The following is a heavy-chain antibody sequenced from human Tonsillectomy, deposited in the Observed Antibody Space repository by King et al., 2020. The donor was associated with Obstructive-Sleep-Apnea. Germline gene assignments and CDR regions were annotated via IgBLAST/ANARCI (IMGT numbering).Heavy chain of an antibody. CDR1: GFTFRSYS. CDR3: ASDPGDYGDVRNDY. D-gene: IGHD4-17*01. Sequence: VQLVESGGGLVQPGGSLRLSCAASGFTFRSYSMNWARQAPGKGLEWVSYITSSSSTIYYADSVKGRFTISRDNAKNSLYLQMNSLRAEDTAVYYCASDPGDYGDVRNDYWGQGTLVTVSS. V-gene: IGHV3-48*04. CDR2: ITSSSSTI. J-gene: IGHJ4*02.